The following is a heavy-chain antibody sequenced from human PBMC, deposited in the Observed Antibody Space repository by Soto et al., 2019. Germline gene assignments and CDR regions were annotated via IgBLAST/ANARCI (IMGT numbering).Heavy chain of an antibody. Sequence: VGSLRLSCAASGFTFSSYSMNWVRQAPGKGLEWVSYISSSSSTIYYADSVKGRFTISRDNAKNSLYLQMNSLRAEDTAVYYCAREGPGYCSGGSCYHFDYWGQGTLVTVSS. V-gene: IGHV3-48*01. D-gene: IGHD2-15*01. CDR2: ISSSSSTI. CDR3: AREGPGYCSGGSCYHFDY. J-gene: IGHJ4*02. CDR1: GFTFSSYS.